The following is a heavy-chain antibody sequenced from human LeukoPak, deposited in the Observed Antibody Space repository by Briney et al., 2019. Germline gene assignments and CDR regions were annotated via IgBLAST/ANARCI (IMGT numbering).Heavy chain of an antibody. Sequence: ASVKVSCKASGYTFTSYYMHWVRQAPGQGLEWMGIINPSGGSTSYAQKFQGRVTMTRDMSTSTVYMELSSLRSEDTAVYYCARVPCSGGSCYAAYYFDYWGQGTLVTVSS. V-gene: IGHV1-46*01. D-gene: IGHD2-15*01. J-gene: IGHJ4*02. CDR3: ARVPCSGGSCYAAYYFDY. CDR1: GYTFTSYY. CDR2: INPSGGST.